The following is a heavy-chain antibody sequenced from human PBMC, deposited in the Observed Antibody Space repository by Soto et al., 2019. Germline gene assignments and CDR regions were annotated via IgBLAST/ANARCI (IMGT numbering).Heavy chain of an antibody. V-gene: IGHV3-7*01. CDR1: GFTFSSYG. CDR2: IKQDGSEM. D-gene: IGHD3-10*01. J-gene: IGHJ4*02. CDR3: ARDRGSQ. Sequence: PGGSLRLSCAASGFTFSSYGMHWVRQAPGKGLEWVANIKQDGSEMYYVDSVKGRFTISRDNAKNSLYLQMNSLRAEDTAVYYCARDRGSQWGQGTLVTVSS.